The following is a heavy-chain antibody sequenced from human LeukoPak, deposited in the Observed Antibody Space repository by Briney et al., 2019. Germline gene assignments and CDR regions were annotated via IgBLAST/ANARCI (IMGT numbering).Heavy chain of an antibody. CDR2: ISSSGSTI. CDR3: ARTAMVSYYFDY. CDR1: GFTFSSYE. Sequence: GGSLRLSCAASGFTFSSYEMNWVRQAPGKGLEWVSYISSSGSTIYYADSVKGRFTISRDNAKNSLYLQMNSLRAEDTAVYYCARTAMVSYYFDYWGQGTLVTVSS. V-gene: IGHV3-48*03. J-gene: IGHJ4*02. D-gene: IGHD5-18*01.